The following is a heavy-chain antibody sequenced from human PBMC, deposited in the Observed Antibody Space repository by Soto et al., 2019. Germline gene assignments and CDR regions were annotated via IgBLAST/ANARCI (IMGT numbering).Heavy chain of an antibody. CDR2: ISAYNGNT. CDR3: ARRLTFSSSPHFYY. CDR1: GYTFTSYC. V-gene: IGHV1-18*01. J-gene: IGHJ4*02. Sequence: ASVKVSCKASGYTFTSYCISWVRQAPGQGLEWMGWISAYNGNTNYAQKLQGRVTMTTDTSTSTAYMELRSLRSDDTAVYYCARRLTFSSSPHFYYWGQGALVTVSS. D-gene: IGHD6-6*01.